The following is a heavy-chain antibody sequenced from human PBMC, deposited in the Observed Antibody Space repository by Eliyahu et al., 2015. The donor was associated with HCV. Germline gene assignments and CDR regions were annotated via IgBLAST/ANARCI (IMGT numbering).Heavy chain of an antibody. CDR2: IHYSGST. Sequence: QVQLQESGPGLVKPSETLSLTCTVSGGPIXXYYWSXXRQPPGEGXEWIGYIHYSGSTNYNPSLKSRVTISVDTSKNQFSLNLTSVTAADTAVYYCASGGGGIAVAGTGGWFDPWGQGTLVTVSS. CDR1: GGPIXXYY. J-gene: IGHJ5*02. V-gene: IGHV4-59*01. D-gene: IGHD6-19*01. CDR3: ASGGGGIAVAGTGGWFDP.